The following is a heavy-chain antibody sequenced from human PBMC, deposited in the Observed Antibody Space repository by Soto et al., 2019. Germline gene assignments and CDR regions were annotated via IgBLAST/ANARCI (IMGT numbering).Heavy chain of an antibody. CDR1: GFSFSTPGVG. CDR3: VSGSFPNWFDP. Sequence: QITLKESGPTLVKPTQTLTLTCTFSGFSFSTPGVGVGWIRQPPGEALEWLALIYWEDDRRYSPSLRSRLTITKVTSKNQVVLTMTNMDPVDTATYYCVSGSFPNWFDPWGRGILVTVSS. CDR2: IYWEDDR. J-gene: IGHJ5*02. D-gene: IGHD3-10*01. V-gene: IGHV2-5*02.